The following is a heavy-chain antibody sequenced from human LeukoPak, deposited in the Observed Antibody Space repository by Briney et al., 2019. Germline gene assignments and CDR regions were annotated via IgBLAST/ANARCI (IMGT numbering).Heavy chain of an antibody. CDR1: GFTFSSYG. J-gene: IGHJ3*02. D-gene: IGHD5-18*01. CDR2: ISWNSGSI. CDR3: AKERRITYSYGYDAFDI. Sequence: GGSLRLSCAASGFTFSSYGMTWVRQSPGKGLEWVSGISWNSGSIGYADSVKGRFTISRDNAKNSLYLQMNSLRAEDTALYYCAKERRITYSYGYDAFDIWGQGTMVTVSS. V-gene: IGHV3-9*01.